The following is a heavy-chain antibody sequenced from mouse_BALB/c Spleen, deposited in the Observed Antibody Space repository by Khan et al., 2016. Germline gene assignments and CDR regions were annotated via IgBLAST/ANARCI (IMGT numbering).Heavy chain of an antibody. CDR1: GFTFSSFG. CDR3: ARYLYSRYDGYTQDY. Sequence: EVELVESGGGLVQPGGSRKLSCAASGFTFSSFGMHWVRQAPEKGLEWVAYISSGSSTIYSAATVKGRFTISRDNPKNTLFLQMTSLRSEDTAMYYYARYLYSRYDGYTQDYWGQGTTVTVSA. V-gene: IGHV5-17*02. CDR2: ISSGSSTI. D-gene: IGHD2-14*01. J-gene: IGHJ4*01.